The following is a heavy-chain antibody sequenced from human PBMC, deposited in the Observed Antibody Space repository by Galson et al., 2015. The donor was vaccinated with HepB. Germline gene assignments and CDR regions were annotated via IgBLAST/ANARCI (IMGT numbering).Heavy chain of an antibody. CDR3: ARSSDLEQWLVLDTNWFDP. J-gene: IGHJ5*02. CDR2: IYYSGST. D-gene: IGHD6-19*01. V-gene: IGHV4-59*08. CDR1: GGSISNYY. Sequence: ETLSLTCTVSGGSISNYYWSWIRQPPGKGLEWIGYIYYSGSTNYNPSLKSRVTISVDTSKNQFSLKLSSVTAADTAVYYCARSSDLEQWLVLDTNWFDPWGQGTLVTVSS.